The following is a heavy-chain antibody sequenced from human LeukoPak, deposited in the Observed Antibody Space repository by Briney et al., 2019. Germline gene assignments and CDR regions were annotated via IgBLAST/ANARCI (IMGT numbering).Heavy chain of an antibody. CDR1: GYTFTGYE. J-gene: IGHJ3*02. Sequence: SCKASGYTFTGYEMHWVRQAPGKGLEWVAVISYDGSNKYYADSVKGRFTISRDNSKNSLYLQMNSLRAEDTALYYCAKDIIPDSSGYYYDAFDIWGQGTMVTVSS. CDR2: ISYDGSNK. CDR3: AKDIIPDSSGYYYDAFDI. D-gene: IGHD3-22*01. V-gene: IGHV3-30*18.